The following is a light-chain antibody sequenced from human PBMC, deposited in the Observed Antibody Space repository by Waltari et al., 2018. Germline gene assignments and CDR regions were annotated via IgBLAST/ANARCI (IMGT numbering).Light chain of an antibody. CDR1: QSINSW. CDR3: QQYNSYNT. Sequence: DIQMTQSPSTLSASVGDRATITCPASQSINSWLAWYQQKPGKAPKFLIYKASNLQSGVPSRFSGSGSGTEFTLTISSLQPDDFATYYCQQYNSYNTFGQGTKLEIK. J-gene: IGKJ2*01. V-gene: IGKV1-5*03. CDR2: KAS.